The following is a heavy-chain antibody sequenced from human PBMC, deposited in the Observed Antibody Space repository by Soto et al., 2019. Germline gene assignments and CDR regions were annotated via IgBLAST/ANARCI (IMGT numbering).Heavy chain of an antibody. V-gene: IGHV3-7*01. CDR1: GVRFLGDW. J-gene: IGHJ4*02. D-gene: IGHD2-15*01. CDR2: IKQDGSAK. Sequence: PGGSLRVSCVAFGVRFLGDWMSWVRQAPGKGLEWVANIKQDGSAKQYLDSVRGRFTISRDNSKNSVYLQMNSLRAEDTALYYCARDFYGGFSYGPGDNWGQGTLVTV. CDR3: ARDFYGGFSYGPGDN.